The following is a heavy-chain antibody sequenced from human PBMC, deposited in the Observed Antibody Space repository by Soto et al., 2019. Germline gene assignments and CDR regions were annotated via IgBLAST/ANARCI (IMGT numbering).Heavy chain of an antibody. D-gene: IGHD4-17*01. CDR1: GYTFTSYG. J-gene: IGHJ1*01. Sequence: QVQLVQSGAEVKKPGASVKLSCKASGYTFTSYGISWVRQSPGQGLEWMGWISAYNGNTNYAQKLQGRVTMTTDTSTSTAYMELRSLRSDDTAVYYCALDYGDPGAEYFQHWGQGTLVTVSS. CDR3: ALDYGDPGAEYFQH. V-gene: IGHV1-18*01. CDR2: ISAYNGNT.